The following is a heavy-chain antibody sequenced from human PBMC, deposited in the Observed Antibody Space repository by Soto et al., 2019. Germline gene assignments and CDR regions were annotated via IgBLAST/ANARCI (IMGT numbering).Heavy chain of an antibody. V-gene: IGHV3-11*01. D-gene: IGHD3-10*01. CDR3: ARAPYLGSGTYYYYALDV. CDR2: ISSSAGTI. CDR1: GLTFSDHY. Sequence: QVQLVESGGGLVKPGGSLRLSCAASGLTFSDHYMTWIRQAPGKGLEWISYISSSAGTIYYADSVKGRFTISRDNAKNSLYLQRTNLRAEDTAVYYCARAPYLGSGTYYYYALDVWAKGPRSPSP. J-gene: IGHJ6*02.